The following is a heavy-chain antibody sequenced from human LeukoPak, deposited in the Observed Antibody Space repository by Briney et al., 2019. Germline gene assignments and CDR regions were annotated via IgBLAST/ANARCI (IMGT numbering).Heavy chain of an antibody. CDR2: INPNSGGT. CDR3: ARVSMVRGVITTGNWFDP. Sequence: GASVKVSCKASGYTFTGYYMHWVRQAPGQGLEWMGWINPNSGGTNYAQKFQGRVTMTRDTSISTAYMELSRLRSDDTAVYYCARVSMVRGVITTGNWFDPWGQGTLVTVSS. J-gene: IGHJ5*02. D-gene: IGHD3-10*01. CDR1: GYTFTGYY. V-gene: IGHV1-2*02.